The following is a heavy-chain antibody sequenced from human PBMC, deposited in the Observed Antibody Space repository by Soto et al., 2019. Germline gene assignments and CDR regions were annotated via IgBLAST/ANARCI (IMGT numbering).Heavy chain of an antibody. CDR1: GFTFSTYG. D-gene: IGHD2-21*02. Sequence: QVQLVESGGGVVQPGTALRLSCAASGFTFSTYGMHWVRQTPGKGLEWVAIIWYEGLNIYYADSVKGRFTISRDDSKNTVYLEMNSLRPGHTAVYYCARAGPYCGSDCYPWAFDIWGHGTVVTVSS. CDR3: ARAGPYCGSDCYPWAFDI. CDR2: IWYEGLNI. V-gene: IGHV3-33*01. J-gene: IGHJ3*02.